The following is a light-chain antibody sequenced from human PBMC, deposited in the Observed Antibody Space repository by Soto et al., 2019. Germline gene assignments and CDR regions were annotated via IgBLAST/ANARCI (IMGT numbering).Light chain of an antibody. CDR2: DTD. CDR3: GTWDTSLGAVV. Sequence: QSVLTQPPSVSAAPGQKVTISCSGSSSNIGSKYVSWYQQFPGTAPKLLIFDTDKRPSASPDRFSGSKSGTSATLDITGLQTGDEGDYYCGTWDTSLGAVVFGGGTKLTVL. V-gene: IGLV1-51*01. J-gene: IGLJ2*01. CDR1: SSNIGSKY.